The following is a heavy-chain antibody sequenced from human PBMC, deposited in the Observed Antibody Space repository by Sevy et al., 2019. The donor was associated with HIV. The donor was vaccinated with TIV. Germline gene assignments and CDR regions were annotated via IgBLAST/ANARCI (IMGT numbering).Heavy chain of an antibody. V-gene: IGHV3-30*18. Sequence: GGSLRLSCTASGFTFSTYDIHWVRQAPGKGLEWVAIISYGGNYRYYSDSVRGRFSMSRDNSNNTAYLQMSGLSVEDTAVYYCAKNRPPGGSYFSRHGMDVWGRGTTVTVSS. CDR2: ISYGGNYR. D-gene: IGHD1-26*01. J-gene: IGHJ6*02. CDR1: GFTFSTYD. CDR3: AKNRPPGGSYFSRHGMDV.